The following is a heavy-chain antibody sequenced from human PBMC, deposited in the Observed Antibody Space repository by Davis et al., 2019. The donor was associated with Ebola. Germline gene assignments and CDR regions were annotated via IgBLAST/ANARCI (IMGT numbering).Heavy chain of an antibody. D-gene: IGHD3-9*01. J-gene: IGHJ5*02. CDR2: LYPAGTKT. CDR3: TRDFDWHDGS. CDR1: RAPSTTNW. V-gene: IGHV3-74*01. Sequence: HTGGPLRPSFPAPRAPSTTNWKHWFRKPPGKGLAWVSPLYPAGTKTGYADSVRRRFTISRDISKNTLFLQMNSLTADDSAVYYCTRDFDWHDGSWGQGTLVTVSS.